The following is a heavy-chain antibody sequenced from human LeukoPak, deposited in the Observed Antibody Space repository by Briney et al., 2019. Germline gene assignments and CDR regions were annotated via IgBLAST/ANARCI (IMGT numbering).Heavy chain of an antibody. CDR3: AKADLNYYGSVPSDY. D-gene: IGHD3-10*01. CDR1: GFTFSSYA. V-gene: IGHV3-30*04. CDR2: ISYDGSHK. Sequence: GGSLRLSCAASGFTFSSYAMHWVRQAPGKGLEWVALISYDGSHKYYADSVKGRFTISRDNSKNTLYLQMNSLRAEDTAVYYCAKADLNYYGSVPSDYWGQGTLVTVSS. J-gene: IGHJ4*02.